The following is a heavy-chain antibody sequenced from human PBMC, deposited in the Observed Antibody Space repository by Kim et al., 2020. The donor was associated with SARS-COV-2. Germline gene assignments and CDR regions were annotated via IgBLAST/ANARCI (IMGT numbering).Heavy chain of an antibody. CDR1: GFTFSSYA. J-gene: IGHJ4*02. Sequence: GGSLRLSCAASGFTFSSYAMSWVRQAPGKGLEWVSAISGSGGSTYYADSVKGRFTIFRNTSNNTLYPQMNSLRAEATAEYYCAKGTPGTRVPSYWGQVTL. D-gene: IGHD1-1*01. CDR3: AKGTPGTRVPSY. V-gene: IGHV3-23*01. CDR2: ISGSGGST.